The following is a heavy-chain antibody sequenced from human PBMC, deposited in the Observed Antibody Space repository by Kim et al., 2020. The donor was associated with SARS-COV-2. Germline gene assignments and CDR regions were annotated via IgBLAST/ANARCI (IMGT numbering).Heavy chain of an antibody. D-gene: IGHD3-10*01. CDR1: GESFSGYY. V-gene: IGHV4-34*01. Sequence: SETLSLTCAVYGESFSGYYWSWIRQSPGKGLEWIGDINDSGSTNYNPSLKSRVTILVDTSKNQFSLRLNSVTAADTAVYYCARQTMLWGVDYCGQGTLVT. CDR3: ARQTMLWGVDY. J-gene: IGHJ4*02. CDR2: INDSGST.